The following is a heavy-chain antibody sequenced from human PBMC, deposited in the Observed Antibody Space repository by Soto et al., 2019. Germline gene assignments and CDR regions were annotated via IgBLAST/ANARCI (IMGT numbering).Heavy chain of an antibody. CDR2: LSVYSGNT. D-gene: IGHD3-22*01. Sequence: ASVKVSCKASGATFTNSGFRWVRQAPGQGLEWMGWLSVYSGNTNYAQNVQGRVTMTTDTSTSTAYMELRSLRADDTAVYYCARDRSPYYYDSSGYPHYWGQGTLVTVSS. CDR1: GATFTNSG. V-gene: IGHV1-18*01. CDR3: ARDRSPYYYDSSGYPHY. J-gene: IGHJ4*02.